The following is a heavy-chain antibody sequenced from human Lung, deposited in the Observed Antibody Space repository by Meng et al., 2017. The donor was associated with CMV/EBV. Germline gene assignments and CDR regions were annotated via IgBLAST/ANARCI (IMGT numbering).Heavy chain of an antibody. V-gene: IGHV1-2*02. D-gene: IGHD3-3*01. CDR3: ATKMYYDFWSAYRGTEGVDPFNI. Sequence: ASVKVSCKASGYTFTDYRMHWVRQAPGQGLEWVGWISPNNGATNYAQNFQGRVTMTRDTSISTVYMDLNRLTYDDTAVYYCATKMYYDFWSAYRGTEGVDPFNIWGQGXLVTVSS. CDR2: ISPNNGAT. CDR1: GYTFTDYR. J-gene: IGHJ3*02.